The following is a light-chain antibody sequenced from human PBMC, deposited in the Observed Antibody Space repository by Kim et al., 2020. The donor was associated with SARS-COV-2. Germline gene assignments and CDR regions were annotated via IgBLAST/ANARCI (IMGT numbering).Light chain of an antibody. CDR3: MQALQTPFT. Sequence: DIVMTQSPLSLPVTPGEPASISCRSSQSLLHSNGYNYLDWYLQKPGQSPQLLIYLGSNRASGVPDRFSGSGSGTDFTLKISRVEPEDVGVYYCMQALQTPFTFGPGTQVDIK. J-gene: IGKJ3*01. CDR2: LGS. V-gene: IGKV2-28*01. CDR1: QSLLHSNGYNY.